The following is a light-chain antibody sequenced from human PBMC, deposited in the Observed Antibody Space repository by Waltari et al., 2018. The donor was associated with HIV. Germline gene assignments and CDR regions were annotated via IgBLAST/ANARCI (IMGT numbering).Light chain of an antibody. V-gene: IGKV1-12*01. CDR2: AAS. CDR3: QQADSLPLT. CDR1: QDISRS. J-gene: IGKJ4*01. Sequence: DIQLTQSPSYVSASVGDTVTVTCRASQDISRSLAWYQQKPWKAPELLIFAASTLQSGVSSRFSGSGSGTSFTLTINTLRTEDFATYYCQQADSLPLTFGGGTKVEI.